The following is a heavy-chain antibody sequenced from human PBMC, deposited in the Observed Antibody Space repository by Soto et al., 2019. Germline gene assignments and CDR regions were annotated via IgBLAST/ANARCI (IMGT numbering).Heavy chain of an antibody. J-gene: IGHJ4*01. Sequence: SETLSLTCAVSGGSISRSDWWSWVRQLPGEGLEWIGEIYHSGSTNYNPSLKSRVTISVDKSKNQFSLKLSSVTAADRAVYYCARGIVYTVDSSGFYAYWGQGSPDTVSS. D-gene: IGHD3-22*01. CDR1: GGSISRSDW. CDR2: IYHSGST. V-gene: IGHV4-4*02. CDR3: ARGIVYTVDSSGFYAY.